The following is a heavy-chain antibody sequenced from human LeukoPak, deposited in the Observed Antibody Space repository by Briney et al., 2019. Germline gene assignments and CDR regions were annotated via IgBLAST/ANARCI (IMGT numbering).Heavy chain of an antibody. D-gene: IGHD2-15*01. CDR1: GFTFSSYG. CDR2: ISGSGGST. Sequence: PGGSLRLSCAASGFTFSSYGMSWVRQAPGKGLEWVSAISGSGGSTYYADSVKGRFTISRDNAKNSLYLQMNSLRAEDTAVYYCARDAGSCAFSCSIDYWGQGTLVTVSS. J-gene: IGHJ4*02. CDR3: ARDAGSCAFSCSIDY. V-gene: IGHV3-23*01.